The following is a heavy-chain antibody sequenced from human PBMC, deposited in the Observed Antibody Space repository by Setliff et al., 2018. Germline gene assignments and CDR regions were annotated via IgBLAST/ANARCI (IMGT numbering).Heavy chain of an antibody. CDR2: ISSRSTYI. CDR3: ARCSSWHSHYPHFNY. D-gene: IGHD6-13*01. Sequence: GGSLRLSCAASGFTFSSFWMAWVRQSPGKGLEWVSSISSRSTYIYYADSVKGRFTISRDNANNSLYLQMNSLRAEDTAMYYCARCSSWHSHYPHFNYWGQGTLVTVSS. CDR1: GFTFSSFW. J-gene: IGHJ4*02. V-gene: IGHV3-21*06.